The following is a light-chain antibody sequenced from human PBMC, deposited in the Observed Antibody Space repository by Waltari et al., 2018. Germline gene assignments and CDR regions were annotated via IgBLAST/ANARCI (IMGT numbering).Light chain of an antibody. CDR1: TSNIGSNT. J-gene: IGLJ3*02. CDR3: AVWDDSMSGPG. Sequence: QSVLSQPPSASGTPGQRVTISCSVSTSNIGSNTVNWYQQLPGTAPKILIYTNKQRPQGVPDRFSGSKFGTSASLAISGLQSEYEGDYYCAVWDDSMSGPGFGGGTKVTVL. CDR2: TNK. V-gene: IGLV1-44*01.